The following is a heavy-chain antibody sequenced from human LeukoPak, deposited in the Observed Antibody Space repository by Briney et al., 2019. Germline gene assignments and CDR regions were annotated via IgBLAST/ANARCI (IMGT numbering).Heavy chain of an antibody. J-gene: IGHJ4*02. V-gene: IGHV4-59*01. D-gene: IGHD2-15*01. CDR3: ARDFCSGGSCYSYFHY. CDR2: IYSSGGT. Sequence: PSETLSLTCSVSGGSISGYYWSWLRQPPGKGLEWLGYIYSSGGTNYNPSLKSRVTISLDTSKNQFSLRLSSVTAADTAVYYCARDFCSGGSCYSYFHYWGQGTLVTVSS. CDR1: GGSISGYY.